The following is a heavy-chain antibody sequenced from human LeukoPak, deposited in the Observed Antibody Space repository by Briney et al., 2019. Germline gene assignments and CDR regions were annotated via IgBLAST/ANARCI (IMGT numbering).Heavy chain of an antibody. CDR2: IKSKTDGGTT. CDR1: GFTFSNAW. J-gene: IGHJ3*02. Sequence: GGSLRLSCAASGFTFSNAWMSWVRQAPGKGLEWVGRIKSKTDGGTTDYAAPVKGRFTISRDNSKNTLYLQMNSLRAEDTAVYYCARDWRRYSSGQGIWGQGTMVTVSS. CDR3: ARDWRRYSSGQGI. D-gene: IGHD6-19*01. V-gene: IGHV3-15*01.